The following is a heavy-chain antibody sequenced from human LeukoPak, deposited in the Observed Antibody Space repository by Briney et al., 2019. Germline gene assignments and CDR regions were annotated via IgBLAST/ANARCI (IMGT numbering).Heavy chain of an antibody. D-gene: IGHD1-26*01. Sequence: PGGSLRLSCTVSEFTFSTSWTNWVRQAPGKGLEWVANLNPDGSVGRYVDSVKGRFSVSRDNGQNTGYLQINSLRVDDTGVYFCLAWASPTPYWGPGTPVAVSS. V-gene: IGHV3-7*02. CDR3: LAWASPTPY. J-gene: IGHJ1*01. CDR2: LNPDGSVG. CDR1: EFTFSTSW.